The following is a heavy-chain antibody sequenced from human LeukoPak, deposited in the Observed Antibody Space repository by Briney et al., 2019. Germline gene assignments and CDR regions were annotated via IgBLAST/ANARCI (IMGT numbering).Heavy chain of an antibody. CDR1: GGSISSYY. D-gene: IGHD4/OR15-4a*01. Sequence: SETLSLTCTVSGGSISSYYWSWIRQPPGKGLEWIGYIYYSGSTNYNPSLKSRVTISVDTSKNQFSLKLSSVTAADTAVYYCARPQYGGAFDIWGQGTXVTVXS. J-gene: IGHJ3*02. V-gene: IGHV4-59*08. CDR3: ARPQYGGAFDI. CDR2: IYYSGST.